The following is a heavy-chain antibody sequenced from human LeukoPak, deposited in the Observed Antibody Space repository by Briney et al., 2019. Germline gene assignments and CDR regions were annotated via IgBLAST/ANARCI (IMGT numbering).Heavy chain of an antibody. CDR2: IIPTFGTA. D-gene: IGHD3-3*01. J-gene: IGHJ4*02. CDR3: AGSRGFGVVIIYYFDY. Sequence: SVKVSCKASGGTFSSYAISWVRQAPGQGLEWMGGIIPTFGTANYAQKFQGRVTITADESTSTAYMELSSLRSEDTAVYYCAGSRGFGVVIIYYFDYWGQGTLVTVSS. V-gene: IGHV1-69*13. CDR1: GGTFSSYA.